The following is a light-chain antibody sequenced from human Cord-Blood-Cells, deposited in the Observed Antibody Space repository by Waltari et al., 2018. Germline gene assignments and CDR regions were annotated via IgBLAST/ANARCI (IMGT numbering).Light chain of an antibody. J-gene: IGLJ3*02. V-gene: IGLV2-14*01. Sequence: QSALTQPASVSGSPGQSITMPCTGTSGDVGGYNYVSWYQQHPGKAPKLMIYEVSNRPSGVSNRFSGSKSGNTASLTISGLQAEDEADYYCSSYTSSSTRVFGGGTKLTVL. CDR1: SGDVGGYNY. CDR2: EVS. CDR3: SSYTSSSTRV.